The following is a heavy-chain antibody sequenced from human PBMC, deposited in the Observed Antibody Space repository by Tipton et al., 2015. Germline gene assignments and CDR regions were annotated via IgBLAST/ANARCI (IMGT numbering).Heavy chain of an antibody. Sequence: GSLRLSCSASGFTFSLYWMHWVRQVPGKGLIWVSRIDGDGSISDHADSLKGRVIVSRDNAANTLHLQMDNLRVEDTGVYYCVRSIGWGYDPWGQGTRVTVSS. CDR3: VRSIGWGYDP. V-gene: IGHV3-74*01. J-gene: IGHJ5*02. D-gene: IGHD1-26*01. CDR2: IDGDGSIS. CDR1: GFTFSLYW.